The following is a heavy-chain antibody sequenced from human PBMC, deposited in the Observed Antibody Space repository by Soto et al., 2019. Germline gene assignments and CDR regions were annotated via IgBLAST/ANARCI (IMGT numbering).Heavy chain of an antibody. V-gene: IGHV2-26*01. Sequence: SGPTLVNPTETLTLTCTVSGFSLSNARMGVSWIRQPPGKALEWLAHIFSNDEKSYSTSLKSRLTISKDTSKSQVVLTMTNMDSVDTATYYCARSRKVVVPAAPGRIPPLDGYYYGMDVWGQGTTVTVSS. J-gene: IGHJ6*02. CDR3: ARSRKVVVPAAPGRIPPLDGYYYGMDV. D-gene: IGHD2-2*01. CDR1: GFSLSNARMG. CDR2: IFSNDEK.